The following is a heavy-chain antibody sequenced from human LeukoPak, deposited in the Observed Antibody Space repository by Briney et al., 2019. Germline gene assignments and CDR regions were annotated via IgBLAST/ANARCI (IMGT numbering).Heavy chain of an antibody. CDR3: ARFPDSSGYYGIDY. D-gene: IGHD3-22*01. CDR1: GYTFTGYY. V-gene: IGHV1-2*06. J-gene: IGHJ4*02. CDR2: INPNSGGT. Sequence: GASVKVSCKASGYTFTGYYMHWVRQAPGQGLEWMGRINPNSGGTNYAQKLQGRVTMTTDTSTSTAYMELRSLRSDDTAVYYCARFPDSSGYYGIDYWGQGTLVTVSS.